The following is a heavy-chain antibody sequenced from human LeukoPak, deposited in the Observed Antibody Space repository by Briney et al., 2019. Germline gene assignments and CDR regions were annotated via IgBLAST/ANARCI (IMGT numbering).Heavy chain of an antibody. V-gene: IGHV3-7*01. CDR3: ARDRYSSSWYYFDY. D-gene: IGHD6-13*01. CDR1: GFTFSSYA. CDR2: IKQDGSEK. Sequence: GGSLRLSCAASGFTFSSYAMSWVRQAPGKGLEWVANIKQDGSEKYYVDSVKGRFTISRDNAKNSLYLQMNSLRAEDTAVYYCARDRYSSSWYYFDYWGQGTLVTVSS. J-gene: IGHJ4*02.